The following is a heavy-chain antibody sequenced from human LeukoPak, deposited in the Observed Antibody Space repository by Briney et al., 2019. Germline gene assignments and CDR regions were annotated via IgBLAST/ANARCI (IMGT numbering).Heavy chain of an antibody. Sequence: ASVTVSCKASGYTFTGYYMHWVRQAPGQGLEWMGWINPNGGGTTYAQKFQGRVTLTRDTSISTAYMEVNRLESDDTAVYYCARENNSGWYRKAAFDYWGQGTLVTVTS. J-gene: IGHJ4*02. V-gene: IGHV1-2*02. CDR1: GYTFTGYY. CDR3: ARENNSGWYRKAAFDY. CDR2: INPNGGGT. D-gene: IGHD6-19*01.